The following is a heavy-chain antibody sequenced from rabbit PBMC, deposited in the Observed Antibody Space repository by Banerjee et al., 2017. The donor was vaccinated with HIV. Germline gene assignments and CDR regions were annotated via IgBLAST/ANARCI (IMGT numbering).Heavy chain of an antibody. Sequence: ASGKGLEWIGYIDPVFGNTYYASWVNGRFTISSHNAQNTLYLQLNSLTAADTATYFCARDLAGVIGWNFNLWGPGTLVTVS. J-gene: IGHJ4*01. V-gene: IGHV1S7*01. CDR3: ARDLAGVIGWNFNL. CDR2: IDPVFGNT. D-gene: IGHD4-1*01.